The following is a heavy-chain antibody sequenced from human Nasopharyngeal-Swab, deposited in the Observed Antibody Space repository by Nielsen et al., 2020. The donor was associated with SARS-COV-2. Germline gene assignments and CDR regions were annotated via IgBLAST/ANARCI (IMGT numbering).Heavy chain of an antibody. Sequence: ASVKVSCRASGYTFTGYYMHWVRQAPGQGLEWMGWINPNSGGTNYAQKFQGRVTMTRDTSIRTAYMELSSLRSEDTAVYYCARAATVNHFDYWGQGTLVTVSS. D-gene: IGHD4-17*01. J-gene: IGHJ4*02. CDR3: ARAATVNHFDY. V-gene: IGHV1-2*02. CDR2: INPNSGGT. CDR1: GYTFTGYY.